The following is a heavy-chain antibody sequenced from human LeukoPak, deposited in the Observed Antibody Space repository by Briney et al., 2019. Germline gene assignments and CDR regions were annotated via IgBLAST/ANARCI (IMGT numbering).Heavy chain of an antibody. CDR3: ARDRGSYSPHFGY. Sequence: SETLSLTCTVSGGSISSGSYYWSWIRQPAGKGLEWIGRIYTSGSTNYNPSLKSRVTISVDTSKNQFSLKLSSVTAADTAVYYCARDRGSYSPHFGYWGQGTLVTVSS. J-gene: IGHJ4*02. CDR2: IYTSGST. D-gene: IGHD1-26*01. V-gene: IGHV4-61*02. CDR1: GGSISSGSYY.